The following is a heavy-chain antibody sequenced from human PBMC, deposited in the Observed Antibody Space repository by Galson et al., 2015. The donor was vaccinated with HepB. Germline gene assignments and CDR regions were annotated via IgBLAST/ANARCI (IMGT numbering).Heavy chain of an antibody. CDR2: INPCGGST. J-gene: IGHJ4*02. Sequence: SVKVSCKASGYTFTSYYMHWVRQAPGQGLEWMGIINPCGGSTSYAQKFQGRVTMTRDTSTSTVYMELSSLRSEDTAVYYCARGTYCGGDCYPGYFDYWGQGTLVTVSS. V-gene: IGHV1-46*01. CDR1: GYTFTSYY. CDR3: ARGTYCGGDCYPGYFDY. D-gene: IGHD2-21*02.